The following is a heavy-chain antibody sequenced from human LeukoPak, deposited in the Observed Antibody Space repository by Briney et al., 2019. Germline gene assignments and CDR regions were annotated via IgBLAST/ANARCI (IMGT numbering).Heavy chain of an antibody. Sequence: GASVKVSCKASGYTFTGYYMHWVRQAPGQGLEWMGGIIPIFGTANYAQKFQGRVTITTDESTSTAYMELSSLRSEDTAVYYCTRVMDIVLIGAMDVWGKGTTVTVSS. CDR1: GYTFTGYY. CDR3: TRVMDIVLIGAMDV. CDR2: IIPIFGTA. J-gene: IGHJ6*03. V-gene: IGHV1-69*05. D-gene: IGHD2-8*01.